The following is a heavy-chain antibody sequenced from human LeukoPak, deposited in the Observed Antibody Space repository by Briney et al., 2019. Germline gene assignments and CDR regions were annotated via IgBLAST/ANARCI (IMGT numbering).Heavy chain of an antibody. V-gene: IGHV4-39*07. D-gene: IGHD3-3*01. Sequence: SETLSLTCTVSGGSISSSNYYWGWIRQPPGKGLEWIGSIYYSGSTYYNPSLKSRVTISVDTSKNQFSLKLSSVTAADTAVYYCARVTFDFWSGYHYYYYCMDVWGKGTTVTVSS. CDR1: GGSISSSNYY. CDR3: ARVTFDFWSGYHYYYYCMDV. J-gene: IGHJ6*03. CDR2: IYYSGST.